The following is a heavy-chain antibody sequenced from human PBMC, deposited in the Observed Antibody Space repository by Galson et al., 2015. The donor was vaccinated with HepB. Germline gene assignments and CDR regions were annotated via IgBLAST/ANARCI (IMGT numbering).Heavy chain of an antibody. V-gene: IGHV3-7*03. J-gene: IGHJ4*02. CDR2: IKQDGSEK. CDR1: GFTFSSYW. CDR3: MRWFLESVNHYYDSPYYFDY. Sequence: SLRLSCAASGFTFSSYWMSWVRQAPGKGLEWVANIKQDGSEKYYVDSVKGRFTISRGNAKNSLYLQMNSLRAEDTAVYYCMRWFLESVNHYYDSPYYFDYWGQGTLVTVSS. D-gene: IGHD3-22*01.